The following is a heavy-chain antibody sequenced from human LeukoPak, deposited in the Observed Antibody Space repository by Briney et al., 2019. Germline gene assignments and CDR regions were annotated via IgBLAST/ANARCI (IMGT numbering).Heavy chain of an antibody. J-gene: IGHJ6*03. V-gene: IGHV4-59*01. CDR3: ARGGYYYMDV. Sequence: SETLSLTCTVSGGSISPYYWSWVRQPPGKGLEWIAYIFYNGNTNYNPSLMSRVTISLDTSNKQVSLKVSSVTAADTAVYYCARGGYYYMDVWGKGTTVTVSS. CDR1: GGSISPYY. CDR2: IFYNGNT.